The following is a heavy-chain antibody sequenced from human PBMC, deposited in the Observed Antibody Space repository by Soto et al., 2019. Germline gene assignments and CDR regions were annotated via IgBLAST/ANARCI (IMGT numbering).Heavy chain of an antibody. Sequence: GGSLRLSCAASGFTFSSYGMHWVRQAPGKGLEWVAVISYDGSNKYYADSVKGRFTISRDNSKNTLYLQMNSLRAEDTAVYYCAKDLATAAGWIDYWGQGTLVTVSS. CDR1: GFTFSSYG. V-gene: IGHV3-30*18. D-gene: IGHD6-13*01. CDR2: ISYDGSNK. CDR3: AKDLATAAGWIDY. J-gene: IGHJ4*02.